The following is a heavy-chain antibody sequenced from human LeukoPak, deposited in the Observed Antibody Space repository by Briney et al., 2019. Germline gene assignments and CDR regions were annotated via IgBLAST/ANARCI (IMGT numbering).Heavy chain of an antibody. V-gene: IGHV3-33*01. D-gene: IGHD1-26*01. CDR3: ARVPYSGYHFDY. J-gene: IGHJ4*02. Sequence: GGSLRLSCAASGXTFSNYGMHWVRQAPGKGLEWVAVIWYDGSYKSYGDSVKGRFTISRDNSKNTLFLQMNSLRADDTAVYYCARVPYSGYHFDYWGQGTLVTVSS. CDR1: GXTFSNYG. CDR2: IWYDGSYK.